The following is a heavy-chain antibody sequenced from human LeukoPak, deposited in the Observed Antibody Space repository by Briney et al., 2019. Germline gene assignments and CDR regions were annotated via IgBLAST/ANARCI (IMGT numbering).Heavy chain of an antibody. V-gene: IGHV1-2*02. CDR2: INPNSGGT. J-gene: IGHJ4*02. D-gene: IGHD5-18*01. Sequence: ASVKVSCKASGYTFTGYYMHWVRQAPGQGLEWMGWINPNSGGTNYAQKFQGRVTMTRDTSISTAYMELSRLRSDDTAVYYCARSGYSYGYVVSNFDYWGQGTLVTVSS. CDR1: GYTFTGYY. CDR3: ARSGYSYGYVVSNFDY.